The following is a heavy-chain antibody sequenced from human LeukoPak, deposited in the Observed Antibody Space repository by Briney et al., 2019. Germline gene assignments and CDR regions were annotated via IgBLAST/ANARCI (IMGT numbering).Heavy chain of an antibody. V-gene: IGHV3-53*01. CDR2: IYSGGST. Sequence: GGSLRLSRAASGFTVSSNYMSWVRQAPGKGLEWVSVIYSGGSTYYADSVRGRFTISRDNSKNTLYLQMNSLRAEDTAVYYCARDLDIAAAGTGSDPWGQGTLVTVSS. CDR1: GFTVSSNY. D-gene: IGHD6-13*01. J-gene: IGHJ5*02. CDR3: ARDLDIAAAGTGSDP.